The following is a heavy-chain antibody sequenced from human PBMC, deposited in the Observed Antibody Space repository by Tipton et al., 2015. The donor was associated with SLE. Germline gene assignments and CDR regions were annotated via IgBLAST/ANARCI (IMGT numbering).Heavy chain of an antibody. CDR1: GFTLGDYG. D-gene: IGHD1-1*01. CDR2: IRSKAYGGTT. V-gene: IGHV3-49*03. CDR3: ASQWNGGYFQH. J-gene: IGHJ1*01. Sequence: SLRLSCTDSGFTLGDYGVSWFRQAPGKGLEWVGFIRSKAYGGTTEYAASVKGRFTLSRDDSKSIAYLQMNSLKTEDTAVYYCASQWNGGYFQHWGQGTLVTVSS.